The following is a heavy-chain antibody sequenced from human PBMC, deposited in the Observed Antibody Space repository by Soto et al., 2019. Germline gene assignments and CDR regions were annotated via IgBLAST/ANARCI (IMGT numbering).Heavy chain of an antibody. V-gene: IGHV3-23*01. CDR1: GFTFSSYG. CDR2: ISGNAAST. Sequence: HPGGSLRLSCAASGFTFSSYGMSWVRQAPGKGLEWVSVISGNAASTYYADSVKGRFTVSRDNSNNTLYLQMSSLRADDTAVYYCARGRLWGSGTYYGFDYWGHGSLVTVSS. D-gene: IGHD1-26*01. CDR3: ARGRLWGSGTYYGFDY. J-gene: IGHJ4*01.